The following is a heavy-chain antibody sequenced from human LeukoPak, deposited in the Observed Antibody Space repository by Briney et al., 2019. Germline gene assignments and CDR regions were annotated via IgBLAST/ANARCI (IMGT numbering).Heavy chain of an antibody. CDR3: ARGYYSSSRFDS. J-gene: IGHJ4*02. CDR1: GFPFSNYW. D-gene: IGHD6-13*01. Sequence: GGSLTLSCAASGFPFSNYWMHWVRQAPGEGLVWVSRVNSDGSTTNYADSVKGRFTISRDNAENTLYMRMNSLRPEDTAVYYCARGYYSSSRFDSWGQGTLVTVSS. CDR2: VNSDGSTT. V-gene: IGHV3-74*01.